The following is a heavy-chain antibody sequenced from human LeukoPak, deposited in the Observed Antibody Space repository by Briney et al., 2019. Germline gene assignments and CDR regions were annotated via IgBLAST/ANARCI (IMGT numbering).Heavy chain of an antibody. Sequence: KPSETLSLTCAVYGGSFSGYYWGWIRQPPGKGLEWIGSIYHSGSTYYNPSLKSRVTISVDTSKNQFSLKLSSVTAADTAVYYCARVGEWLRHFDYWGQGTLVTVSS. V-gene: IGHV4-38-2*01. CDR2: IYHSGST. CDR3: ARVGEWLRHFDY. CDR1: GGSFSGYY. D-gene: IGHD5-12*01. J-gene: IGHJ4*02.